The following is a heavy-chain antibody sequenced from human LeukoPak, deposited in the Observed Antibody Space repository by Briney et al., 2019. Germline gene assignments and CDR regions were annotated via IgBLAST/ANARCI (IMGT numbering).Heavy chain of an antibody. CDR2: IDPRDSYT. J-gene: IGHJ5*02. CDR3: ARHISREQWLQAFDP. V-gene: IGHV5-10-1*01. CDR1: GYSFTSYW. D-gene: IGHD6-19*01. Sequence: GESLRISCKGSGYSFTSYWISWVRQMPGKGLEWMGRIDPRDSYTNYSPSFQGHVTISADKSISTAYLQWSSLKASDTAMYYSARHISREQWLQAFDPWGQGTLVTVSS.